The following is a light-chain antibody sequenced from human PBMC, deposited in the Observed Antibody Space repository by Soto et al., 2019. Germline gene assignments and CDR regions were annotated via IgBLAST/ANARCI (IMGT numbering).Light chain of an antibody. CDR3: QQYGSSPTYT. Sequence: PGERATLSCRASQSVSSSYLAWYQQKPGQAPRLLIYGASSRATGIPDRFSGSGSGTDFTLTISRLEPEDFAVYYCQQYGSSPTYTFGQGTKLEIK. CDR1: QSVSSSY. CDR2: GAS. V-gene: IGKV3-20*01. J-gene: IGKJ2*01.